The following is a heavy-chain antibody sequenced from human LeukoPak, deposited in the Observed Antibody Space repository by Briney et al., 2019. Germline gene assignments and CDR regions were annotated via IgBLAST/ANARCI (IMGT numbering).Heavy chain of an antibody. J-gene: IGHJ1*01. CDR1: GFRFDDYA. Sequence: GGSLRLSCVGSGFRFDDYAMSWVRQTPGKGLEWVSLIGWDGSATYYAASVRGRFTVSRDNSKSSVYLQMDSLRSDDTALYYCARGAFLVSEYFQHWGQGTLVTVSS. CDR3: ARGAFLVSEYFQH. CDR2: IGWDGSAT. V-gene: IGHV3-43D*03. D-gene: IGHD3-16*01.